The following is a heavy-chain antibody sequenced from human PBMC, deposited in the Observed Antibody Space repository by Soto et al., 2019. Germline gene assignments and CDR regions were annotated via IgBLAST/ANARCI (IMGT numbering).Heavy chain of an antibody. CDR1: GGSFSSYF. Sequence: SETLSLTCAVSGGSFSSYFWTWIRQSPGKGLEWIGEINHSGTTNYNPSLKSRVTISVDTSKNQFSLNLSSMTAADTAVYYCARVQVRRGNGSGYLNGFDIWGQGTMVTVS. D-gene: IGHD3-3*01. J-gene: IGHJ3*02. CDR2: INHSGTT. CDR3: ARVQVRRGNGSGYLNGFDI. V-gene: IGHV4-34*01.